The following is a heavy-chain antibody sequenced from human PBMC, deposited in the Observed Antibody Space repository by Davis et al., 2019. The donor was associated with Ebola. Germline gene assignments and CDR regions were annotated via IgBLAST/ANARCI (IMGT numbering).Heavy chain of an antibody. V-gene: IGHV3-21*01. Sequence: GESLKISCGASGFSFSSYSMNWVRQAPGKGLEWVSSISSSSNYIYYADSVKGRFTISRGNAKNSLYLQMNSLRAEDTSMYYCARDKGTGWELQVNAFDIWGQGTMVTVSS. D-gene: IGHD1-26*01. CDR2: ISSSSNYI. CDR1: GFSFSSYS. CDR3: ARDKGTGWELQVNAFDI. J-gene: IGHJ3*02.